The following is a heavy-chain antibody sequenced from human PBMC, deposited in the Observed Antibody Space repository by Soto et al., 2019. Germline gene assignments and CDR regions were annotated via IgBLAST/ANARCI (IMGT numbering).Heavy chain of an antibody. CDR1: GGSTREYY. D-gene: IGHD1-1*01. V-gene: IGHV4-59*01. J-gene: IGHJ4*02. CDR3: AEGWNFDS. CDR2: IYFTGTT. Sequence: PSETLSLTCTVSGGSTREYYWNWIRQSPGKGLEWIGYIYFTGTTNYNPSLRSRVTISVDKSKNQFSLNLRSVTAADTAVYYCAEGWNFDSWGQGALVTVSS.